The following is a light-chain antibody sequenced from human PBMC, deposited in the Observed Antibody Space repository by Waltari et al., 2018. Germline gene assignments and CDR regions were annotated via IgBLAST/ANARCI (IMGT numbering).Light chain of an antibody. J-gene: IGKJ1*01. Sequence: DIQMTQSPSSLYASVGDRVTITCRASQSISSYLSWYQQKPGRAPKLLIYAASSLESGVPSRFSGSGSWSDFTLIISSLQPEDFATYSCQQSYSQTRTFGQVTKVEI. CDR3: QQSYSQTRT. V-gene: IGKV1-39*01. CDR2: AAS. CDR1: QSISSY.